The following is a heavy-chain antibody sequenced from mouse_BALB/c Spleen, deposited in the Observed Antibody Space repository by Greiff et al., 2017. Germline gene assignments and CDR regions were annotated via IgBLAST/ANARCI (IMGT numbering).Heavy chain of an antibody. Sequence: EVHLVVSWGGLVQPGGSRKLSCAASGFTFRDYGMAWVRQAPGKGPEWVAFISNLAYSIYYADTVTGRFTISRENAKNTLYLEMSSLRSEDTAMYYCARIAHYGVFAYWGRGTLVTVYA. J-gene: IGHJ3*01. D-gene: IGHD1-1*01. CDR2: ISNLAYSI. CDR1: GFTFRDYG. CDR3: ARIAHYGVFAY. V-gene: IGHV5-15*02.